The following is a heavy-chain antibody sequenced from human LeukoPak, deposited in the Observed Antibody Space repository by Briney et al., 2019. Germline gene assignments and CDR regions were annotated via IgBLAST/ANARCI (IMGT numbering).Heavy chain of an antibody. CDR3: ARPPEYSSHAGTGDYMDV. CDR2: IYHSGST. J-gene: IGHJ6*03. V-gene: IGHV4-38-2*01. D-gene: IGHD6-6*01. Sequence: SSETLSLTCAVSGYSISSGYYWGWIRQPPGKGLEWIGSIYHSGSTNYNPSLKSRVTISVDTSKNQFSLKLSSVTAADTAVYYCARPPEYSSHAGTGDYMDVWGKGTTVTVSS. CDR1: GYSISSGYY.